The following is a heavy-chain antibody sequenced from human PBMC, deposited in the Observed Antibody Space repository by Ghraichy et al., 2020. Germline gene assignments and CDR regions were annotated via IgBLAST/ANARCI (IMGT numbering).Heavy chain of an antibody. CDR2: IYSIEST. Sequence: SETLSLTCTVSGYSISSYYWSWIRQSPGKGLEWIGYIYSIESTNYNPSLKSRVTISVDTTKNQFSLKLSSVTAADTAVYYCWRLPPYFYAMDVWGQGTTVIVSS. J-gene: IGHJ6*02. CDR3: WRLPPYFYAMDV. CDR1: GYSISSYY. V-gene: IGHV4-59*12.